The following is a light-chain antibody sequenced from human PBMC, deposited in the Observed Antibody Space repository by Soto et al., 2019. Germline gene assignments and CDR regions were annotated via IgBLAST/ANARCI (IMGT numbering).Light chain of an antibody. V-gene: IGLV2-14*01. CDR1: SSDVGGYNY. CDR3: GSYTSSSTYV. Sequence: QSALTQPASVSGSPGQSITISCTGTSSDVGGYNYVSWYQQHPGKAPKHMIYDVSNRPSGVSNRFSGSKSGNTASLTISGLQAEDEADYYCGSYTSSSTYVFGTGTKVTVL. CDR2: DVS. J-gene: IGLJ1*01.